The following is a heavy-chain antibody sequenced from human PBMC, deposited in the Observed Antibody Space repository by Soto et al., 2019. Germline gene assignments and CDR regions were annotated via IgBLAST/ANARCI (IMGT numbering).Heavy chain of an antibody. D-gene: IGHD5-12*01. V-gene: IGHV3-23*01. CDR2: LSASGATT. J-gene: IGHJ6*02. CDR1: GFTFSNYA. CDR3: AKALRGGRGYMYYYYGLDV. Sequence: EVQLLESGGGLVQPGGSLRLSCAASGFTFSNYAMTWVRQAPGKGLEWVSALSASGATTYYADSVKGRFNISRDNSQNTLHLQGNSLRAEDTALYYCAKALRGGRGYMYYYYGLDVWGQGTTVTVSS.